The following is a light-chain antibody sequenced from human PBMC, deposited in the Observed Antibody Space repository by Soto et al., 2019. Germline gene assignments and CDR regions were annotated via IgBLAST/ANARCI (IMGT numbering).Light chain of an antibody. J-gene: IGLJ3*02. CDR3: CSYAGSSTWV. V-gene: IGLV2-23*01. Sequence: QSALTQPASVSGSTGQSITISCTGTSSDVGSYNLVSWYQQNPGKAPKVMIYEGSQRPSGVSDRFSASKSGNTASLTISGLQAEDEADYYCCSYAGSSTWVFGGGTKVTVL. CDR1: SSDVGSYNL. CDR2: EGS.